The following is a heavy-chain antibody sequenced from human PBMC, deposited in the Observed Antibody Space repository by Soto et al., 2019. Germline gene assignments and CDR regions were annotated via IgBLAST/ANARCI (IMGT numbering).Heavy chain of an antibody. V-gene: IGHV3-33*01. D-gene: IGHD3-3*01. Sequence: GGSLRLSCAASGFTFSSYGMHWVRQAPGKGLEWVAVIWYDGSNKYYADSVKGRFTISRDNSKNTLYLQMNSLRAEDTAVYYCAREGTYYDFWSGPREFDYWGQGTLVTVSS. CDR3: AREGTYYDFWSGPREFDY. CDR1: GFTFSSYG. CDR2: IWYDGSNK. J-gene: IGHJ4*02.